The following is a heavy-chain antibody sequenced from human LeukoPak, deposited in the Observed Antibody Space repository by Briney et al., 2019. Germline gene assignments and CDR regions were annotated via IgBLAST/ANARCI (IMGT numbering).Heavy chain of an antibody. CDR3: ARQKGHTDP. J-gene: IGHJ5*02. V-gene: IGHV4-59*01. D-gene: IGHD2-21*01. CDR2: IYNTGST. CDR1: GGSISSYY. Sequence: PSETLSLTCTVSGGSISSYYWSWIRQPPGKGLEWIGYIYNTGSTNYNPSLKSRVTISVDTSKNQFSLKLSSVTAADTAVYYCARQKGHTDPWGQGTLVTVSS.